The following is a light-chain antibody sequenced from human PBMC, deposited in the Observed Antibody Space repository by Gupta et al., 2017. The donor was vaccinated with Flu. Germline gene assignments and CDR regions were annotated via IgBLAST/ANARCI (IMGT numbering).Light chain of an antibody. CDR2: DVG. CDR1: INDVGGYNY. V-gene: IGLV2-14*03. CDR3: CSYTGTNTWI. J-gene: IGLJ2*01. Sequence: SITLSCTGTINDVGGYNYVSWYQHHPGKAPKLLIYDVGNRPSGVSTRFSGSQSDNTASLTISGLQAEDEADYFCCSYTGTNTWIFGGGTKLTVL.